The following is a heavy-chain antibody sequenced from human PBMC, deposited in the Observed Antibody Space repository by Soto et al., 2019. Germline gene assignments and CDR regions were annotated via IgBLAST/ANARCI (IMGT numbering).Heavy chain of an antibody. CDR3: ARVRTAISVEAFDI. V-gene: IGHV3-20*04. CDR1: GFTFDDYG. Sequence: GGSLRFSCAASGFTFDDYGMTWVRQAPGKGLEWVSGIDWNGRSTGYADSVKGRFTISRDNAKSSLYLQMNSLRAEDTALYYCARVRTAISVEAFDIWGQGTMVTVSS. D-gene: IGHD2-21*02. J-gene: IGHJ3*02. CDR2: IDWNGRST.